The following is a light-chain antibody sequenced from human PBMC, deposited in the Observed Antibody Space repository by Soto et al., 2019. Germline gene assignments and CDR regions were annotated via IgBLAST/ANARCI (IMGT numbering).Light chain of an antibody. J-gene: IGKJ1*01. CDR3: QQYKSYWT. V-gene: IGKV1-17*01. Sequence: DIQMTQSPSSLSASVGDIITITFRASQAVRNDFGWYQQKPGKAPKLLISDASSLETGVPSRFSGSGSGTEFTLTINSLQPDDFATYYCQQYKSYWTFGQGTKVDIK. CDR2: DAS. CDR1: QAVRND.